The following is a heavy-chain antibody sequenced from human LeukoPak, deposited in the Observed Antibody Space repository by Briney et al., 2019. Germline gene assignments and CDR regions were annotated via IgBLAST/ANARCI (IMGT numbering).Heavy chain of an antibody. D-gene: IGHD5-12*01. V-gene: IGHV3-23*01. CDR2: ISDTGGST. Sequence: PGGSLRLSCAAAGFTFSSYGMGWVRQAPGKGLEWVSGISDTGGSTYYADSVKGRFTISRDNSKNTLDLQMNSLRVEDTAVYYCARGGSSGRYYFDYRGQGTLVTASA. CDR1: GFTFSSYG. J-gene: IGHJ4*02. CDR3: ARGGSSGRYYFDY.